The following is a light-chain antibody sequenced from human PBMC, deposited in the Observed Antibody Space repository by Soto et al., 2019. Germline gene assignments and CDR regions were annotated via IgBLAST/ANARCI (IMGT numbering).Light chain of an antibody. J-gene: IGKJ2*01. CDR2: AAS. CDR3: QQLST. CDR1: QGISSY. Sequence: DIQLTQSPSFLSASVGDRVTITCRASQGISSYLAWYQQKPGKAPKLLIYAASTLQSGVRSRFSGSGSGTEFTLTISSLHPEDFATYYCQQLSTFGQGTKLEIK. V-gene: IGKV1-9*01.